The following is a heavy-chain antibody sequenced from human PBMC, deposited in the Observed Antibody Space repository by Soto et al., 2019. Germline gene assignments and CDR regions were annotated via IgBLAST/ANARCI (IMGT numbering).Heavy chain of an antibody. D-gene: IGHD6-19*01. V-gene: IGHV3-23*01. CDR2: ISGSGGST. CDR3: AKDTGVSPYGSGWYGITFDY. CDR1: GFTFSSHT. J-gene: IGHJ4*02. Sequence: GGSLRLSCAASGFTFSSHTMTWVRQAPGKGLEWVSGISGSGGSTYYADSVKGRFTISRDNSKNTVYLQMKSLRVEDTAVYYCAKDTGVSPYGSGWYGITFDYWGQGTLVTVSS.